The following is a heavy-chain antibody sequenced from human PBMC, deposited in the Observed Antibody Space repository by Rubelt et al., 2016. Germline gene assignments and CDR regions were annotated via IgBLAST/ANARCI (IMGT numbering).Heavy chain of an antibody. Sequence: VSGGGLVKPGGSLRLSCAASGFTFSSYAMSWVRQAPGKGLEWVSGISGSGVSTYYADSVKGRFIISRDNSKNTVYLQMNSLRAEDTAVYYCARDLVGVYYWGQGTLVTVSS. J-gene: IGHJ4*02. D-gene: IGHD1-26*01. CDR1: GFTFSSYA. CDR3: ARDLVGVYY. CDR2: ISGSGVST. V-gene: IGHV3-23*01.